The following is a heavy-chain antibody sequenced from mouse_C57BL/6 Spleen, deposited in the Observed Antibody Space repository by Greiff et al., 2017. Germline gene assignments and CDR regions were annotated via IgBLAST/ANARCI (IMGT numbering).Heavy chain of an antibody. CDR2: LHPTSVST. CDR3: ASLMAWYFDV. V-gene: IGHV1-64*01. Sequence: QVPLQQPWAALVKPGASVKLSCKASGYPFPSYWMHCLKPRPGPCLEWILMLHPTSVSTNYNEKFKSKATLTVDKSSSTGYMQLSSLTSEDSAVYYCASLMAWYFDVWGTGTTVT. D-gene: IGHD1-1*02. J-gene: IGHJ1*03. CDR1: GYPFPSYW.